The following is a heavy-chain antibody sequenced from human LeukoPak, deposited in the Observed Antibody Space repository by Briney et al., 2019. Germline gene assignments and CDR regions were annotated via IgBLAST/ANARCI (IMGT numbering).Heavy chain of an antibody. CDR2: ISSSSNTI. Sequence: GGSLRLSCAASGFTFSSYSMNWVRQAPGKGLEWVSYISSSSNTIYYADSVKGRFTMSRDNAKNSLYLQMNSLRAEDTAVYYCARGVDYWGQGTLVTVSS. J-gene: IGHJ4*02. D-gene: IGHD6-13*01. V-gene: IGHV3-48*01. CDR1: GFTFSSYS. CDR3: ARGVDY.